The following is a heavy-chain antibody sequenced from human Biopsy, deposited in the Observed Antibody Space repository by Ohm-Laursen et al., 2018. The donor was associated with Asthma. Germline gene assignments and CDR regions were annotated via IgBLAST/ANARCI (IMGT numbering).Heavy chain of an antibody. CDR2: ISFDGSNK. J-gene: IGHJ4*02. CDR1: GFSFSNYG. V-gene: IGHV3-30*18. Sequence: SLRLSCSASGFSFSNYGMHWVRQAPGKGLEWVAVISFDGSNKNYTDSVKGRFTISRDNSRNTLHLEMNSLRAEDTAVYFCAKEVFPGWELRRGPDSWGQGTLVTVSS. CDR3: AKEVFPGWELRRGPDS. D-gene: IGHD1-26*01.